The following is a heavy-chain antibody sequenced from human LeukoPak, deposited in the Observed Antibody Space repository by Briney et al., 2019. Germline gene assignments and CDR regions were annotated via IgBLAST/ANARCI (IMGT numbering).Heavy chain of an antibody. D-gene: IGHD3-9*01. CDR3: AREVLGYFDWPLDY. Sequence: GASVKVSCKASGYTVTSYGISWVRQPPRQGLEWMGWISAYNGNTNYAQTLQGRVIMTSDKSTGTAYMQLRSLMSDDTAVYYCAREVLGYFDWPLDYWGQGTLVTVSS. CDR1: GYTVTSYG. V-gene: IGHV1-18*01. J-gene: IGHJ4*02. CDR2: ISAYNGNT.